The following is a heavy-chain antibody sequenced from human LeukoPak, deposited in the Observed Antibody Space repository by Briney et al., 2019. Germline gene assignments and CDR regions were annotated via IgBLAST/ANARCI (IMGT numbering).Heavy chain of an antibody. CDR1: GFTITSNY. CDR2: IYSGRRT. Sequence: GVSLRLSCAASGFTITSNYMSWVRQAPGKGLEWVSVIYSGRRTYYSDSVEGRFTISREHFQNTLYLQMNSLRGEDTAVYFCARGAMGTMVRGDAFDGFDIWGQGTMVTVSS. CDR3: ARGAMGTMVRGDAFDGFDI. D-gene: IGHD3-10*01. V-gene: IGHV3-53*01. J-gene: IGHJ3*02.